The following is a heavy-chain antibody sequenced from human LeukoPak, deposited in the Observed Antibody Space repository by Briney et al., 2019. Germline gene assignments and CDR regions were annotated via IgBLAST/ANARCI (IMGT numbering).Heavy chain of an antibody. CDR3: ARHPHGYRRGDNWFDP. CDR1: GYSFTSYW. CDR2: IYPGDSDT. D-gene: IGHD5-24*01. J-gene: IGHJ5*02. Sequence: GESLKISCKGSGYSFTSYWIGWVRQMPGKGLEWMGIIYPGDSDTRYSPSFQGQVTISADKSISTAYLQWSSLKASDTAMYYCARHPHGYRRGDNWFDPWGQGTLVTVSS. V-gene: IGHV5-51*01.